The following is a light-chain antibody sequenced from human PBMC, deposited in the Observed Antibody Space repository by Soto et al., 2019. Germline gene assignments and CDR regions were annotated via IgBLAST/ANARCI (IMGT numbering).Light chain of an antibody. J-gene: IGKJ1*01. CDR1: QGIGSQ. Sequence: DIQMTQSPSSVSASVGDRVSITCRASQGIGSQLAWYQQKPGKAPKLLIHAASTLQRGVPSRFSGSGSGTDFNLTISSLQSEDFATYYCQQANAFPRTFGQGTKVEIE. V-gene: IGKV1-12*01. CDR2: AAS. CDR3: QQANAFPRT.